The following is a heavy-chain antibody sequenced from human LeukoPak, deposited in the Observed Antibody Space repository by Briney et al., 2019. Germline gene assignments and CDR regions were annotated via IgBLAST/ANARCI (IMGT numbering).Heavy chain of an antibody. Sequence: GGSLRLSCAASGFTFDDYTMHWVRQAPGKGLEWVSLISWDGGSTYYADSVKGRFTISRDNSKNTLYLQMNSLRAEDTAVYYCAKDPGWSYGYGYYYYYMDVWGKGTTVTISS. CDR2: ISWDGGST. J-gene: IGHJ6*03. CDR1: GFTFDDYT. V-gene: IGHV3-43*01. CDR3: AKDPGWSYGYGYYYYYMDV. D-gene: IGHD5-18*01.